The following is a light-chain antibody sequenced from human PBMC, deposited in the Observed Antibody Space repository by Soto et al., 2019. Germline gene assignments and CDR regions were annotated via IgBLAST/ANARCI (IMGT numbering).Light chain of an antibody. J-gene: IGKJ4*01. CDR3: QQSYRTPRT. CDR1: QSISSY. CDR2: AAS. Sequence: DIQMTQSPSSLSASVGDRVTITCRASQSISSYLNWYQQKLGKAPKLLIYAASSLQSGVPSRSSGSGSGTDFTLTISSLQPEDFATYYCQQSYRTPRTFGGGTKVDIK. V-gene: IGKV1-39*01.